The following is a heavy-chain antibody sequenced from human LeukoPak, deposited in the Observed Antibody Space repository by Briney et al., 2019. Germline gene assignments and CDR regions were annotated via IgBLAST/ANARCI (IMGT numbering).Heavy chain of an antibody. J-gene: IGHJ6*03. CDR3: ARAPCSRTSCYDYYYYYMDV. V-gene: IGHV1-69*05. D-gene: IGHD2-2*01. Sequence: SVKVSCKASGGTFSSYAISWVRQAPGQGLEWMGGIIPIFGTANYAQKFQGRVTITTDESTSTAYMELSSLRSEDTAVYYCARAPCSRTSCYDYYYYYMDVWGKGTTVTVSS. CDR1: GGTFSSYA. CDR2: IIPIFGTA.